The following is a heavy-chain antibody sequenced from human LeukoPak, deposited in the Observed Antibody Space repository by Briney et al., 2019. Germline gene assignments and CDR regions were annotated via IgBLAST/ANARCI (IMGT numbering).Heavy chain of an antibody. CDR3: ARDAGPSGMDV. CDR1: GYTLTELS. Sequence: ASVKVSCKVSGYTLTELSMHWVRQAPGQGLEWMGGIIPIFGTANYAQKFQGRVTITADESTSTAYMELSSLRSEDTAVYYCARDAGPSGMDVWGQGTTVTVSS. V-gene: IGHV1-69*13. CDR2: IIPIFGTA. J-gene: IGHJ6*02.